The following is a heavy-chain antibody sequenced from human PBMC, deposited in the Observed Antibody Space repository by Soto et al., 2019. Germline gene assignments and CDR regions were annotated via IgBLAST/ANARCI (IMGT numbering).Heavy chain of an antibody. Sequence: GGSLRLSCAASGFTFSSYGMHWVRQAPGKGLEWVAVISFDGSDKYYGDSVKGRFTISRDNSKNTLYLQMNSLRAEDTAVYYCAKDARFGDLHYFYYYMDVWGKGTKVTVSS. D-gene: IGHD3-10*01. CDR3: AKDARFGDLHYFYYYMDV. V-gene: IGHV3-30*18. CDR2: ISFDGSDK. CDR1: GFTFSSYG. J-gene: IGHJ6*03.